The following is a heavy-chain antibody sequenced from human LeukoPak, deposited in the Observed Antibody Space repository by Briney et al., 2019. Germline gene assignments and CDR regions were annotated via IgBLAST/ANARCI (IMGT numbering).Heavy chain of an antibody. Sequence: GGSLRLSCAASGFTFSSYSMNWVRQAPGKGLEWVSYISSSSSTIYYADSVKGRFTISRDNAKNSLYLQMNSLRAEDTAVYYCARDLASSSLPVLYYYGMDVWGQGTTVTVSS. CDR1: GFTFSSYS. J-gene: IGHJ6*02. V-gene: IGHV3-48*04. D-gene: IGHD6-13*01. CDR3: ARDLASSSLPVLYYYGMDV. CDR2: ISSSSSTI.